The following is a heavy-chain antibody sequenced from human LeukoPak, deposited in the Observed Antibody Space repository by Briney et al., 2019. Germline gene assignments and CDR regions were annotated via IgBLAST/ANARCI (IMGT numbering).Heavy chain of an antibody. V-gene: IGHV3-7*01. CDR1: GFTFSTYW. CDR3: ARDPLRRYDY. Sequence: GGSLRLSCAASGFTFSTYWMSWVRQAPGKGLEWVATIKEDGRETYYVDSVKGRFTISRDNAKNSLYLQMSRWRAEDTAVYYCARDPLRRYDYWGQGTLLTVSS. J-gene: IGHJ4*02. CDR2: IKEDGRET.